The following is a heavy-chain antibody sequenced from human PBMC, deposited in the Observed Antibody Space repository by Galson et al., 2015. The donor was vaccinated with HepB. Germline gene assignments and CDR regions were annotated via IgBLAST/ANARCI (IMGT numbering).Heavy chain of an antibody. Sequence: SVKVSCKASGYTFTSYAMHWVRQAPGQRLEWMGWINAGNGNTKYSQKFQGRVTITRDTSASTAYMELSSLRSEDTAVYYCAREIQLWLATDYYGMDVWGQGTTVTVSS. V-gene: IGHV1-3*01. CDR2: INAGNGNT. J-gene: IGHJ6*02. CDR3: AREIQLWLATDYYGMDV. D-gene: IGHD5-18*01. CDR1: GYTFTSYA.